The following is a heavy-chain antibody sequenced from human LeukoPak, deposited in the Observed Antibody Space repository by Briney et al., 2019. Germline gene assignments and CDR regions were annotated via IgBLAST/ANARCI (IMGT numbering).Heavy chain of an antibody. D-gene: IGHD3-3*01. J-gene: IGHJ5*02. CDR2: GSESGGT. CDR3: AKNGQSGFSFDP. V-gene: IGHV4-34*01. Sequence: PSETLSLTCAVYGGSLNGHYWSWIRQPPGKGLEWIGEGSESGGTKFNPSLKSRVTISADTSKNQFSLKVKSVTAADTAVYYCAKNGQSGFSFDPWGQGTLVTVSP. CDR1: GGSLNGHY.